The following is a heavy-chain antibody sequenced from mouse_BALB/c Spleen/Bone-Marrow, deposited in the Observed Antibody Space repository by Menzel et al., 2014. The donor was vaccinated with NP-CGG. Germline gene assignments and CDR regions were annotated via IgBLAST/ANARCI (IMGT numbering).Heavy chain of an antibody. CDR3: ARLITTYFDY. J-gene: IGHJ2*01. CDR2: ISNGGGST. Sequence: EVKVEESGGGLVQPGGSLKLSCAASGFTFSSYTMSWVRQTPEKRLVWVAYISNGGGSTYYPDTVKGRFTISRDNAKNTLYLQMSSLKSEDTAMYYCARLITTYFDYWGQGTTLTVSS. V-gene: IGHV5-12-2*01. D-gene: IGHD1-1*01. CDR1: GFTFSSYT.